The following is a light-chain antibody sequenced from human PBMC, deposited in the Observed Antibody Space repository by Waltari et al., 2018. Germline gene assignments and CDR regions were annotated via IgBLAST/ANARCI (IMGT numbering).Light chain of an antibody. J-gene: IGKJ4*01. CDR1: QSLFYSPNKRNY. CDR2: WAS. V-gene: IGKV4-1*01. CDR3: QQYYDSPLT. Sequence: DIVMTQSPDSLTVSLGERATINCRVSQSLFYSPNKRNYLPWYQQKAGQSPKLLIYWASTRESGVPDRFSGSGSGTDFSLTISNLQAEDVAVYSCQQYYDSPLTFGGGTKVEIK.